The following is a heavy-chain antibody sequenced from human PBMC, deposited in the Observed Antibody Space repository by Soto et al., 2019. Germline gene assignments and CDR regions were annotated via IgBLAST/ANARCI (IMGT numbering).Heavy chain of an antibody. CDR2: IYHSGST. D-gene: IGHD3-10*01. J-gene: IGHJ4*02. CDR1: GGSISSSNW. Sequence: QVQLQESGPGLVKPSGTLSLTCAVSGGSISSSNWWSWVREPPGKGLEWIGEIYHSGSTNYNPSLKSRVTISVDKSKNQFSLKLSSVTAADTAVYYCARQVVWAGRAYYFDYWGQGTLVTVSS. V-gene: IGHV4-4*02. CDR3: ARQVVWAGRAYYFDY.